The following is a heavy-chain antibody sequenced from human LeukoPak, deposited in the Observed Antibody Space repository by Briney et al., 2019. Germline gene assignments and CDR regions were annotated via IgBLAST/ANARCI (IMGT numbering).Heavy chain of an antibody. CDR2: IYTSGST. V-gene: IGHV4-4*07. J-gene: IGHJ4*02. Sequence: SETLSLTCTVSGGSISSYYWSWIRQPAGKGLEWIGRIYTSGSTNYNPSLKSRVTTSVDTSKNQFSLKLSSVTAADTAVYYCARGGGYYDSSGYPDYWGQGTLVTVSS. CDR1: GGSISSYY. CDR3: ARGGGYYDSSGYPDY. D-gene: IGHD3-22*01.